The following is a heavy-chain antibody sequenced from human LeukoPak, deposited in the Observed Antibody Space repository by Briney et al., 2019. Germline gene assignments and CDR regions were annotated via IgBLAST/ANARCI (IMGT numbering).Heavy chain of an antibody. CDR1: GFTFSSYD. J-gene: IGHJ6*02. Sequence: GGSLRLSCAASGFTFSSYDMHWARQATGKALEWVSPICTAGDPYYPGSVKGRFTISRENAKNSLYLQMNSLRAGDTAVYYCARDRLLWRGGHYYYYGMDVWGQGTTVTVSS. CDR2: ICTAGDP. CDR3: ARDRLLWRGGHYYYYGMDV. D-gene: IGHD3-10*01. V-gene: IGHV3-13*05.